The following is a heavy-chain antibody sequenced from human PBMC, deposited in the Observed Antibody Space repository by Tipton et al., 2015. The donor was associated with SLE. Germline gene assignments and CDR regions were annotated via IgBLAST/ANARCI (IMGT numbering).Heavy chain of an antibody. D-gene: IGHD7-27*01. J-gene: IGHJ3*02. Sequence: SLRLSCSASGFTFSSYAMHWVRQAPGKGLEYVSAISSNGGSTYYADSVKGRFTISRDNSKSTLYLQMSSLRAEDTAVYYCARDLTGDNAFDIWGQGTMVTVSS. CDR3: ARDLTGDNAFDI. V-gene: IGHV3-64D*09. CDR1: GFTFSSYA. CDR2: ISSNGGST.